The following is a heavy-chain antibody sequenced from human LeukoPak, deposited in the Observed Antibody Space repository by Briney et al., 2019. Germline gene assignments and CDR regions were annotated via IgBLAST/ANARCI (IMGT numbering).Heavy chain of an antibody. D-gene: IGHD5-12*01. CDR1: GFTFSSYW. V-gene: IGHV3-7*03. J-gene: IGHJ4*02. CDR2: IKQDGSDT. CDR3: ATSGYSGYGIDY. Sequence: GGSLRLSCAVSGFTFSSYWMTWVRQAPGKGLVWVANIKQDGSDTYSVDSVKGRFTISRDNAKNSLYLEMNSLRVEDTAVYYCATSGYSGYGIDYWGQGTLVAVSS.